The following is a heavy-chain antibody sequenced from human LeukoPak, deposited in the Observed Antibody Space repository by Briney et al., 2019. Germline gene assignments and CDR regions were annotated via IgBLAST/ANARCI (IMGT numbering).Heavy chain of an antibody. D-gene: IGHD3-10*01. V-gene: IGHV3-66*01. J-gene: IGHJ6*02. Sequence: GGSLRLSCAASGFSVRSNYMSWVRQAPGKGLEWVAVIYSGGRTNYADSVKGRFTISSDDSKDTPYLQMNSLRAEDTAVYYCARDRPLYGSGNYVWGQGTTVTVSS. CDR2: IYSGGRT. CDR3: ARDRPLYGSGNYV. CDR1: GFSVRSNY.